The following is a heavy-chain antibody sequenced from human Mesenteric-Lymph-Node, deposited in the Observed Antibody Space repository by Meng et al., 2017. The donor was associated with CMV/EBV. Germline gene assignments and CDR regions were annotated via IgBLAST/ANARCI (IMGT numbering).Heavy chain of an antibody. J-gene: IGHJ4*02. V-gene: IGHV3-74*01. CDR2: INSDGSST. D-gene: IGHD5-24*01. CDR3: ARVGGRDGYNVLFDY. Sequence: GGSLRLSCAASGFTFSSYDMNWVRHAPGRGLEWVSRINSDGSSTSYADSVKGRFTISRDNAKNTLYLQMNSLRAEDAAVYYCARVGGRDGYNVLFDYWGQGTLVTVSS. CDR1: GFTFSSYD.